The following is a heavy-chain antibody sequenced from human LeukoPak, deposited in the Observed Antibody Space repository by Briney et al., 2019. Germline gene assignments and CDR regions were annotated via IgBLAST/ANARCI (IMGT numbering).Heavy chain of an antibody. CDR2: ISHSGSI. CDR3: ARGLRYFDWLLWGAFDI. D-gene: IGHD3-9*01. Sequence: ASETLSLTCGVSGGSSSRNNWWSWVRQAPGKGLEWIGEISHSGSINYSPSLKSRVTISVDKSKNQVSLKLSSVTAADTAVYYCARGLRYFDWLLWGAFDIWGQGTMVTVSS. J-gene: IGHJ3*02. CDR1: GGSSSRNNW. V-gene: IGHV4-4*02.